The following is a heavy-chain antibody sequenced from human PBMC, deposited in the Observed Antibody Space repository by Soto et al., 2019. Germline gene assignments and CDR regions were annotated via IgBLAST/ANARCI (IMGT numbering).Heavy chain of an antibody. J-gene: IGHJ6*02. D-gene: IGHD2-15*01. Sequence: VVSLRLSCAASGFTFSSYAIHWVRQAPGKGLEWVAVISYDGSNKYYADSVKGRFTISRDNSNNTPYLKMSRLRAEDTAVYYCVRDDGGGTFYYYYCMDVWGQVTKVTVS. CDR1: GFTFSSYA. CDR2: ISYDGSNK. CDR3: VRDDGGGTFYYYYCMDV. V-gene: IGHV3-30-3*01.